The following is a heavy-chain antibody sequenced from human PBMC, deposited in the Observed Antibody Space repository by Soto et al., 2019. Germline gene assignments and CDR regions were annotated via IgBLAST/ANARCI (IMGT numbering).Heavy chain of an antibody. J-gene: IGHJ6*02. CDR3: ARDSVTRGYYYGMDV. CDR2: IYSGGST. V-gene: IGHV3-53*01. Sequence: PGGSLRLSCAASGFTVSSNYMSWVRQAPGRELEWVSVIYSGGSTYYADSVKGRFTISRDNSKNTLYLQMNSLRAEDTAVYYCARDSVTRGYYYGMDVWGQGTTVTVSS. D-gene: IGHD4-17*01. CDR1: GFTVSSNY.